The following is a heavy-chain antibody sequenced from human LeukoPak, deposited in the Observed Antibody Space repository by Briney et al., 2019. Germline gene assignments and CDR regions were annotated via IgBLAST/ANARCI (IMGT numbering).Heavy chain of an antibody. V-gene: IGHV3-21*01. D-gene: IGHD6-13*01. CDR1: GFTFSSYS. CDR2: INSSSSYI. CDR3: ARVRPSFIAAAGAFDY. J-gene: IGHJ4*02. Sequence: PGGSLRLSCAASGFTFSSYSMNWVRQAPGKGLEWVSSINSSSSYIYYADSVKGRFTISRDNAKNSLYLQMNSLRAEDTAVYYCARVRPSFIAAAGAFDYWGQGTLVTVSS.